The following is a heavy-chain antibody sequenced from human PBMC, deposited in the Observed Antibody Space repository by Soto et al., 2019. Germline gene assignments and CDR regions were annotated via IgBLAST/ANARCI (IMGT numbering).Heavy chain of an antibody. CDR3: AKDLYQFHTAMGN. V-gene: IGHV3-30*18. D-gene: IGHD5-18*01. Sequence: QVQLVGSGGGVVQPGRSLRLSCAASGFTFSSYGMHWVRQAPGKGLEWVAVISYDGSNKYYADSVKGRFTISRDNSKNTLYLQMNSLRAEDTAVYYCAKDLYQFHTAMGNWGQGTLVTVSS. CDR2: ISYDGSNK. J-gene: IGHJ4*02. CDR1: GFTFSSYG.